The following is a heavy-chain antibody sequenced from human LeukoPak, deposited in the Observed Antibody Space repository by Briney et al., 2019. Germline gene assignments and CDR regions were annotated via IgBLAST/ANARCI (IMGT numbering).Heavy chain of an antibody. Sequence: ASVKVSCKASGYTLTSYYLHWVRQAPGQGLEWMGIINPTGGDTTYPQEFQGRVTMTRDMSTSTFYMDLSSLRSEDTAVYFCARGLCAGGTCYVMDYWGQGTLVTVSS. CDR3: ARGLCAGGTCYVMDY. D-gene: IGHD2-15*01. V-gene: IGHV1-46*01. J-gene: IGHJ4*02. CDR2: INPTGGDT. CDR1: GYTLTSYY.